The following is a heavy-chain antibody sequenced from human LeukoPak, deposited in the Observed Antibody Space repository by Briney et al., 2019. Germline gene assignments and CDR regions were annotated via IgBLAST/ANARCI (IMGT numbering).Heavy chain of an antibody. CDR2: IRSKAYGGTT. V-gene: IGHV3-49*03. J-gene: IGHJ6*02. CDR3: TRDLRTGLRFLEWLPGYYYYGMDV. Sequence: PGGSLRLSCTASGFTFGDYAMSWFRQAPGKGLEWVGFIRSKAYGGTTEYAASVKGRFTISRDDSKSIAYLQMNSLKTEDTAVYYCTRDLRTGLRFLEWLPGYYYYGMDVWGQGTTVTVSS. D-gene: IGHD3-3*01. CDR1: GFTFGDYA.